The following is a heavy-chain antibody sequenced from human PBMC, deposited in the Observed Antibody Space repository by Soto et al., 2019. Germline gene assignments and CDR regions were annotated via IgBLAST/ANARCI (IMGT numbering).Heavy chain of an antibody. J-gene: IGHJ4*02. CDR3: TTGIYYDILTGYHNVAY. Sequence: GGSLRLSCVASAFYLSHPWMTCVRQAAGKGLECVGRMKSKTDGGTADYAAPVKGRATISRDDSKTTVYLQMNSLKTEDTAVYYCTTGIYYDILTGYHNVAYGGQGALVTVSS. CDR1: AFYLSHPW. CDR2: MKSKTDGGTA. D-gene: IGHD3-9*01. V-gene: IGHV3-15*01.